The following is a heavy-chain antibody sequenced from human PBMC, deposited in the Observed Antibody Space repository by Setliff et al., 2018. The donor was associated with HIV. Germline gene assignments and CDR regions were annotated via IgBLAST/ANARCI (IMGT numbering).Heavy chain of an antibody. CDR2: IASHGNWH. V-gene: IGHV3-30*04. Sequence: GGSLRLSCAASGFTLTAYPMHWVRQAPGNGLEWVAVIASHGNWHDYAASVKGRFTISRDTSRNTLYLQMNSLRVEDSALYYCARENNFDYWGQGTLVTVSS. CDR1: GFTLTAYP. J-gene: IGHJ4*02. CDR3: ARENNFDY.